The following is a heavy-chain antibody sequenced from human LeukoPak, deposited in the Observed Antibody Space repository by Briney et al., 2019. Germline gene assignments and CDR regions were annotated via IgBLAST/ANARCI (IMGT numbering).Heavy chain of an antibody. CDR3: ARVATTQYYFDY. Sequence: SETLSLTCAVYGGSFSGYYWSWIRQPPGKGLEWIGEINHSGSTNYNPSLKSRVTISVDTSKNQFSLKLSSVTAADTAVHYCARVATTQYYFDYWGQGTLVTVSS. D-gene: IGHD5-12*01. V-gene: IGHV4-34*01. CDR2: INHSGST. CDR1: GGSFSGYY. J-gene: IGHJ4*02.